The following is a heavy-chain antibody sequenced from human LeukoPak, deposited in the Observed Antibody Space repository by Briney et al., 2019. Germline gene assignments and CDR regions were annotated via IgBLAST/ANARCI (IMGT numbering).Heavy chain of an antibody. V-gene: IGHV6-1*01. J-gene: IGHJ3*01. CDR1: GDSVSSNSAA. Sequence: SQTLSLTCAISGDSVSSNSAAWNWIRQSPSRGLEWLGRTYQRSKWYNDYAVSVKSRITINPDTSKNQFSLQLNSVTPEDTAVYFCARGSGSSWTTAFDFWGQGTIVTVSS. CDR2: TYQRSKWYN. D-gene: IGHD6-13*01. CDR3: ARGSGSSWTTAFDF.